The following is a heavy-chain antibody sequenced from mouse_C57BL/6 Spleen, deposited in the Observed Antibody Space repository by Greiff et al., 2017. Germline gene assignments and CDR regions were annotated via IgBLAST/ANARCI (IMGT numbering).Heavy chain of an antibody. V-gene: IGHV5-9-1*02. Sequence: EVMLVESGEGLVKPGGSLKLSCAASGFTFSSYAMSWVRQTPEKRLEWVAYISRGGDYIYSADTVKGRFTISRPNARNTLYLQMSSLKSEDTAMYYCTRSMIRGGYYFDYWGQGTTLTVSS. CDR1: GFTFSSYA. CDR2: ISRGGDYI. CDR3: TRSMIRGGYYFDY. D-gene: IGHD2-4*01. J-gene: IGHJ2*01.